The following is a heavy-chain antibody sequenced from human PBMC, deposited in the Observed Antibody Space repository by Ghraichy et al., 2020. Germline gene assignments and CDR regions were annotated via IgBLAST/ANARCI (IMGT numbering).Heavy chain of an antibody. CDR3: VSSKGY. J-gene: IGHJ4*02. V-gene: IGHV3-7*01. CDR2: TNPDGSEK. CDR1: GFTFSTYW. Sequence: GESLNISCADSGFTFSTYWMTWVRQTPGKGLEWVATTNPDGSEKKYLDSVKGRFTISRDNTENSLYLQMNSLRVEDTAMFYCVSSKGYWGQGTLVTVSS.